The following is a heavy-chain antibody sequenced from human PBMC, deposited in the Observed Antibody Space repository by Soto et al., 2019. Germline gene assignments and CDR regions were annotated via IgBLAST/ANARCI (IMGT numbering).Heavy chain of an antibody. J-gene: IGHJ3*01. Sequence: EVQLVESGGGLVQPGESLRLSCAVSGFTVSGNFMSWVRQAPGKGLEWVSDFYSGGSTYYADSVKGRFTISRDISKNTLYLQMNSLRAEDTAAYYCARFDYGDVDFWGRWTMVTVSS. V-gene: IGHV3-66*01. CDR1: GFTVSGNF. CDR2: FYSGGST. D-gene: IGHD4-17*01. CDR3: ARFDYGDVDF.